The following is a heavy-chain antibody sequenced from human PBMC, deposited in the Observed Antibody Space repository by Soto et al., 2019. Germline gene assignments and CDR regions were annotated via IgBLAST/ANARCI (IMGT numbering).Heavy chain of an antibody. D-gene: IGHD6-19*01. CDR1: GYTFTCYA. Sequence: ASEKVSCKASGYTFTCYAMHWVRQAPGQRLEWMGWINAGNGNTKYSQKFQGRVTITRDTSASTAYMELSSLRSEDTAVYYCARDWGAVAPGYWGHGTLATFSS. CDR3: ARDWGAVAPGY. V-gene: IGHV1-3*01. CDR2: INAGNGNT. J-gene: IGHJ4*01.